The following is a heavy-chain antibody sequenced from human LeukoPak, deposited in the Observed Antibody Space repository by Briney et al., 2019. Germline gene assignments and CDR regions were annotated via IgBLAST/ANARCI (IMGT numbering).Heavy chain of an antibody. Sequence: PGGSLRLSCSASGFSFSSYAMHWVRQAPGKGLEYVSAISSNGGSTYYADSVKGRFTISRDNSKNTLYLQMSSLRAEDTAVYYCVKDDVCYYASGSYPSWGQGTLVTVSS. CDR2: ISSNGGST. V-gene: IGHV3-64D*09. CDR1: GFSFSSYA. D-gene: IGHD3-10*01. J-gene: IGHJ4*02. CDR3: VKDDVCYYASGSYPS.